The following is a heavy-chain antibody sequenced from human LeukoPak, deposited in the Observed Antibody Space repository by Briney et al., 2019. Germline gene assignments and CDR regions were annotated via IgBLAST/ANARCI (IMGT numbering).Heavy chain of an antibody. J-gene: IGHJ4*02. CDR2: ISGNSDSI. CDR3: ARTTDGYNFNGGY. V-gene: IGHV3-21*01. D-gene: IGHD1-1*01. CDR1: GFTFNFYS. Sequence: PGGPLRLSCAASGFTFNFYSMNWVRQAPGEGLGWVSSISGNSDSIYYADSVEGRFTVSRDNAKDSLFLQMNSLTAEDTAVYYCARTTDGYNFNGGYWGQGTLVTVSS.